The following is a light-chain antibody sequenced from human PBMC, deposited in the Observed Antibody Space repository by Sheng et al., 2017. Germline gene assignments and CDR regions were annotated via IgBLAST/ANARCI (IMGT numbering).Light chain of an antibody. J-gene: IGKJ3*01. V-gene: IGKV1-39*01. CDR2: CI. Sequence: DIQVTQSPSSLSANVGDRVTITCRASEDISNYLNCINSKQESPQTPDLCCILFARRGPPSXFSGSVXGTNFTLTISSLQPEDFATYICQQSYTVPEITFGPGTKVDFK. CDR3: QQSYTVPEIT. CDR1: EDISNY.